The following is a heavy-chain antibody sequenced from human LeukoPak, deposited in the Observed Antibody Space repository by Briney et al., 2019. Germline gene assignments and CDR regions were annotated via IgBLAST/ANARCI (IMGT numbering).Heavy chain of an antibody. Sequence: ASVKVSCTASDYNFPVYYMHWFRQAPGQGLEWLGWINPNTGGTNYAQKFQGRVTMTRDTSISTGYMEVSRLTSNDTAIYYCARGPDPWGQGTLVTVSS. CDR2: INPNTGGT. J-gene: IGHJ5*02. CDR3: ARGPDP. CDR1: DYNFPVYY. V-gene: IGHV1-2*02.